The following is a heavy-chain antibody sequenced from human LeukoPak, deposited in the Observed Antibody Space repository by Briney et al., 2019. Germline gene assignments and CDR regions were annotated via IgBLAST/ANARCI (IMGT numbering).Heavy chain of an antibody. CDR3: ARGGSLRPI. CDR1: GFTFSSYS. CDR2: IYYSGST. V-gene: IGHV4-39*01. J-gene: IGHJ4*02. Sequence: PGGSLRLSCAASGFTFSSYSMNWIRQPPGKGLEWIGSIYYSGSTYYNPSLKSRVTISVDTSKNQFSLKLSSVTAADTAVYYCARGGSLRPIWGQGTLVTVSS.